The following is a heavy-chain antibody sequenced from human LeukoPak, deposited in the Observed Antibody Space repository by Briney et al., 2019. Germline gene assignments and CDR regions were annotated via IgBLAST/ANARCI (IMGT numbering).Heavy chain of an antibody. J-gene: IGHJ4*02. V-gene: IGHV3-30*04. Sequence: GGSLRLSCAASGFTFSSYAMHWVRQAPGKGLEWVAVISYDGSNKYYADSVKGRFTISRDKSKNTLYLQMNSLRAEDTAVYYCARGGARWLQSIDYWGQGTLVTVSS. CDR3: ARGGARWLQSIDY. CDR1: GFTFSSYA. D-gene: IGHD5-24*01. CDR2: ISYDGSNK.